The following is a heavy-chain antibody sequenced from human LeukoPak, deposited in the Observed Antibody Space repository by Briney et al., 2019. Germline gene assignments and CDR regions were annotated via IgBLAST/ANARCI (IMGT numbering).Heavy chain of an antibody. J-gene: IGHJ4*02. V-gene: IGHV3-7*01. D-gene: IGHD3-10*01. Sequence: PGGSLRLSCAASGFPFSKVWMLWVRQAPGKGLEWVANIKQDGSEKNYVDSVKGRFTISRDNAKDSLYLQMNSLRAEDTAVYYCAKYYNYHFDHWGQGTLVTVSS. CDR3: AKYYNYHFDH. CDR1: GFPFSKVW. CDR2: IKQDGSEK.